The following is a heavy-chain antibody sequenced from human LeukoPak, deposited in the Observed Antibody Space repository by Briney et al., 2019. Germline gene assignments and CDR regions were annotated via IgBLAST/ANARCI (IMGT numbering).Heavy chain of an antibody. J-gene: IGHJ3*02. V-gene: IGHV5-51*01. Sequence: GESLKISCKGSGYSFTSYWIGWVRQMPGKGLEWMGIIYPGDSDTRYSPSFQGQVTISADKSISTAYLQWSSLKASDTAMYYCARRRVAGIAGDAFDIWGQGTMATVSS. D-gene: IGHD6-19*01. CDR2: IYPGDSDT. CDR3: ARRRVAGIAGDAFDI. CDR1: GYSFTSYW.